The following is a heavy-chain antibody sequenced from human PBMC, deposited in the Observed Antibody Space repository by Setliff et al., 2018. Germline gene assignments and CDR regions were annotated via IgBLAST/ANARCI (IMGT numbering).Heavy chain of an antibody. J-gene: IGHJ6*03. Sequence: PSETLSLTCTVSGGSISSGVYYWAWIRQPPGKGLEWIGRIYYRGDTYYNASLKSRLTLSVDTSKNQVSLNLRSVTAADTAVYYCATRKSSGRLYYMDVWGKGTTVTVSS. V-gene: IGHV4-39*01. CDR2: IYYRGDT. CDR1: GGSISSGVYY. D-gene: IGHD1-26*01. CDR3: ATRKSSGRLYYMDV.